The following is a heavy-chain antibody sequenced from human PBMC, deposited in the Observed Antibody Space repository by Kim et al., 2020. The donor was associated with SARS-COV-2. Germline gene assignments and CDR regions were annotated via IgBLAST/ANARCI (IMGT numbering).Heavy chain of an antibody. V-gene: IGHV4-31*03. Sequence: SETLSLTCTVSGGSISSGGYYWSWIRQHPGKGLEWIGYIYYSGSTYYNPSLKSRVTISVDTSKNQFSLKLSSVTAADTAVYYCARDRCITIFGVVIVDAFAIWGQRTMVTVSS. J-gene: IGHJ3*02. CDR2: IYYSGST. CDR1: GGSISSGGYY. D-gene: IGHD3-3*01. CDR3: ARDRCITIFGVVIVDAFAI.